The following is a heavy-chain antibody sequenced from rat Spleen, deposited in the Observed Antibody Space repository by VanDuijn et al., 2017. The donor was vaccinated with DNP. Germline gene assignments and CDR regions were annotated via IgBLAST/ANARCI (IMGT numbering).Heavy chain of an antibody. Sequence: QVQLKESGPGLVQPSQTLSLTCTVSGFSLTSNSVSWVRQPPGKGLEWMGAIWDDGSTAYNSALKSRLSISRDTSKSQVFLKMSSLKTEDTATYYCARDRYYGSTVGMDAWGQGASVTVSS. D-gene: IGHD1-6*01. CDR2: IWDDGST. CDR3: ARDRYYGSTVGMDA. CDR1: GFSLTSNS. J-gene: IGHJ4*01. V-gene: IGHV2-15*01.